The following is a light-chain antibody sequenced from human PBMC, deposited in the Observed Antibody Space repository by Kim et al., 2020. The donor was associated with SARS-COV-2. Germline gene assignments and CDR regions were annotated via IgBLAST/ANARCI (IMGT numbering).Light chain of an antibody. CDR2: DSS. CDR3: QQYHHWWT. V-gene: IGKV3-15*01. CDR1: QSVSSD. Sequence: DRVMTQSPATLSVSPGERATLSCRASQSVSSDLAWYQQEPGQAPRLLIYDSSTRATGIPARFSGSGSGTEFTLTISSLQSEDFAIYYCQQYHHWWTFGQGTKVDIK. J-gene: IGKJ1*01.